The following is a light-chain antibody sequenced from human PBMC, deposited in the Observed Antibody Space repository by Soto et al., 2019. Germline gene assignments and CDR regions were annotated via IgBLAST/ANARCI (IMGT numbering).Light chain of an antibody. V-gene: IGLV2-18*02. CDR2: EVS. Sequence: QSVLTQPPSVSGSPGQSVTISCTGTSSDVGSYNRVSWYKQTPGTAPTLVIYEVSYRPSGVPHRFSGSKSGNTASLTISGLQAEDEADYYCSSFTSSITLVFGGGTKLTVL. J-gene: IGLJ2*01. CDR3: SSFTSSITLV. CDR1: SSDVGSYNR.